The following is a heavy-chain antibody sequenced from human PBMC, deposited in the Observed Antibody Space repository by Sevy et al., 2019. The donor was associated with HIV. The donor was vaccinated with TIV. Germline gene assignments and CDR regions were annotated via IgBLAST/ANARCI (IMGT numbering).Heavy chain of an antibody. V-gene: IGHV3-7*01. CDR3: ARYYYDSSGYSPFDY. CDR1: GFTFSSYW. Sequence: GGSLRLSCAASGFTFSSYWMSWVRQAPGKGLEWVANIKQDGSEKYYVDSVKGRFTISRDNAKNSLYLQMNSLRAEDTAVYYCARYYYDSSGYSPFDYWGQGTLVTVSS. CDR2: IKQDGSEK. D-gene: IGHD3-22*01. J-gene: IGHJ4*02.